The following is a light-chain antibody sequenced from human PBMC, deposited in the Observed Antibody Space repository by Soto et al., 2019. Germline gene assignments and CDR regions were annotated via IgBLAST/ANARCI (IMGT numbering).Light chain of an antibody. CDR2: KAS. CDR1: QSISSW. V-gene: IGKV1-5*03. J-gene: IGKJ4*01. Sequence: DTQMTQSPSTLSASVGDRVTITYRASQSISSWLAWYQQKPGKAPKLLIYKASTLHSGVPSSFSGRGSGTEFTLTISSLQPDDFATYYCQQYDNYPLTFGEGTKVEIK. CDR3: QQYDNYPLT.